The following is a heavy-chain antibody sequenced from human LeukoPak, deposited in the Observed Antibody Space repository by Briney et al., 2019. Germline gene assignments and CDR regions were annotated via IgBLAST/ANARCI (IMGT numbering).Heavy chain of an antibody. CDR1: GYTFTGYY. V-gene: IGHV1-2*06. CDR2: INPNSGGT. CDR3: ARGWELPGSWTDY. Sequence: GASVKVSCKASGYTFTGYYMHWVRQAPGQGLEWMGRINPNSGGTNYAQKFQGRVTMTRDTSISTAYMELSRLRSDDTAVYYCARGWELPGSWTDYWGQGTLVTVSS. D-gene: IGHD1-26*01. J-gene: IGHJ4*02.